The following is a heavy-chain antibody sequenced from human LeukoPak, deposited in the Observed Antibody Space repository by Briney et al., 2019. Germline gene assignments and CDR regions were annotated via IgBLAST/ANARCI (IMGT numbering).Heavy chain of an antibody. J-gene: IGHJ3*02. CDR2: IYYSGST. CDR1: GGSISSSSYY. V-gene: IGHV4-39*07. CDR3: ARCTRAGHDAFDI. Sequence: SETLSLTCTVSGGSISSSSYYWGWIRQPPGKGLEWIGSIYYSGSTNYNPSLKSRVTISVDTSKNQFSLKLSSVTAADTAVYYCARCTRAGHDAFDIWGQGTMVTVSS.